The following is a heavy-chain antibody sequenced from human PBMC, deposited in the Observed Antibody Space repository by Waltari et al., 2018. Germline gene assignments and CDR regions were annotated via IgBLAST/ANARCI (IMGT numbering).Heavy chain of an antibody. CDR2: IHPSRST. CDR1: GGSFSGYY. CDR3: ARGFPYCTNGVCYTVFDP. J-gene: IGHJ5*02. V-gene: IGHV4-34*01. Sequence: QVQLQQWGAGLLKPSETLSLSCAVYGGSFSGYYWSWLRQPPGKGLEWSGEIHPSRSTNHTPSLKSRVPISVDTSKNLFSLTLSSVTAAATAVYFCARGFPYCTNGVCYTVFDPWGQGTLVTVSS. D-gene: IGHD2-8*01.